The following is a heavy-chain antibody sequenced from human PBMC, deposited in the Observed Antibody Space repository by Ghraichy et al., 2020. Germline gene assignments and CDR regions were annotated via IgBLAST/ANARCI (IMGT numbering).Heavy chain of an antibody. J-gene: IGHJ4*02. CDR3: AKDLRGFDGSGSYYL. CDR2: IRYDGSNK. Sequence: GGSLRLSCAASGFTFSSYGMHWVRQAPGKGLEWVAFIRYDGSNKYYADSVKGRFTISRDNSKNTLYLQMNSLRAEDTAVYYCAKDLRGFDGSGSYYLWGQGTLVTVSS. CDR1: GFTFSSYG. V-gene: IGHV3-30*02. D-gene: IGHD3-10*01.